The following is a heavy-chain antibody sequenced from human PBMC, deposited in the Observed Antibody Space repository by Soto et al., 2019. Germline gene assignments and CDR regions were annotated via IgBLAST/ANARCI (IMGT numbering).Heavy chain of an antibody. J-gene: IGHJ5*02. Sequence: SETLSLTCTVSGGSISSSSYYWGWIRQPPGKGLEWIGSIYYSGSTYYNPSLKSRVTISVDTSKNQFSLKLSSVTAADTAVYYCARGFPAVTPRPFDPWGQGTLVTVSS. CDR1: GGSISSSSYY. V-gene: IGHV4-39*01. CDR3: ARGFPAVTPRPFDP. D-gene: IGHD5-18*01. CDR2: IYYSGST.